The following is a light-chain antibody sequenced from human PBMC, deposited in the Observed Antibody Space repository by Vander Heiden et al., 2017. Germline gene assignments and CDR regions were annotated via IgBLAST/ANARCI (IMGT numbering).Light chain of an antibody. CDR1: QSISNY. CDR2: AAS. J-gene: IGKJ3*01. Sequence: DIQMTQSPSSLSASVGDRVTITCRASQSISNYLKWYHQKPGKAPKLLIYAASSLQSGVPSRFSGSGSGTDFTLTISELQPEDFATYYCQQSVSTPTSFGHGTKVDIK. CDR3: QQSVSTPTS. V-gene: IGKV1-39*01.